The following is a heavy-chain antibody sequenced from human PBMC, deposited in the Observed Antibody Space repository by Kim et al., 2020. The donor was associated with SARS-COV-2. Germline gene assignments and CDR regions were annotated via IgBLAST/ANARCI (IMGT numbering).Heavy chain of an antibody. J-gene: IGHJ5*02. CDR2: DT. CDR3: ARGGPAHEFDP. Sequence: DTRYVRKYKGRVSMTRDTSTTTAYMELNSLTSDDTAVYYCARGGPAHEFDPWGQGTLVTVSS. V-gene: IGHV1-2*02.